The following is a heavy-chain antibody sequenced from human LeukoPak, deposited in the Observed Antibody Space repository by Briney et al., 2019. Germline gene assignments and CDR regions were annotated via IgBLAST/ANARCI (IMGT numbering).Heavy chain of an antibody. D-gene: IGHD3-16*01. J-gene: IGHJ4*02. V-gene: IGHV3-48*03. CDR2: ISSSGSTI. Sequence: GGSLRLSCAASGFTFSSYEMNWVRQAPGKGLEWVSYISSSGSTIYYADSVKGRFTISRDNAKNSLYQQMNSLRAEDTAVYYCVRDTASSTVGVDYWGQGTLVTVSS. CDR1: GFTFSSYE. CDR3: VRDTASSTVGVDY.